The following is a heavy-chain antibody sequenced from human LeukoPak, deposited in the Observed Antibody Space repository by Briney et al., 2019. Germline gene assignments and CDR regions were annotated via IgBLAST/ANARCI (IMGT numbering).Heavy chain of an antibody. CDR1: GGSISSGGYY. CDR3: ASGTYSSGGYDY. Sequence: SQTLSLTCTVSGGSISSGGYYWSWIRQPPGKGLEWIGYIYYSGSTNYNPSLKSRVTISVDTSKNQFSLKLSSVTAADTAVYYCASGTYSSGGYDYWGQGTLVTVSS. V-gene: IGHV4-61*08. CDR2: IYYSGST. D-gene: IGHD6-19*01. J-gene: IGHJ4*02.